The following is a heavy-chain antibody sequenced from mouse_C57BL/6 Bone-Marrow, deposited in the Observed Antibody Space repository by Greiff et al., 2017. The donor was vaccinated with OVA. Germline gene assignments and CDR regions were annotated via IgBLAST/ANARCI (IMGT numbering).Heavy chain of an antibody. Sequence: EVMLVESGGDLVKPGGSLKLSCAASGFTFSSYGMSWVRQTPDKRLEWVATISSGGSYTYYPDSVKGRFTISRDNAKNTLYLQMSSLKSEDTAMYYCARQITTVVATDFDVWGTGTTVTVSS. V-gene: IGHV5-6*01. D-gene: IGHD1-1*01. J-gene: IGHJ1*03. CDR1: GFTFSSYG. CDR3: ARQITTVVATDFDV. CDR2: ISSGGSYT.